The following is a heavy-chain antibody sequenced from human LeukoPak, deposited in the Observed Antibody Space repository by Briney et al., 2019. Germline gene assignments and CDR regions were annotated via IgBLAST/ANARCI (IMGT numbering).Heavy chain of an antibody. CDR1: GGSISSRSHC. V-gene: IGHV4-39*01. J-gene: IGHJ3*01. D-gene: IGHD3-22*01. CDR2: MFYSGST. CDR3: AVAGVRYYDSSGLHAFDF. Sequence: SETLSLTCTVSGGSISSRSHCWGWIRQPPGKGLEWIGTMFYSGSTYYNPSLKSRVAISVDTSENQFSLELDSVTAADTAVYYCAVAGVRYYDSSGLHAFDFWGRGTMVTVSS.